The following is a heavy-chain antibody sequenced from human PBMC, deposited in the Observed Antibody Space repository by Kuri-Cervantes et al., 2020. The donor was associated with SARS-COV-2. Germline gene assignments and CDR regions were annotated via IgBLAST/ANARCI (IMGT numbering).Heavy chain of an antibody. V-gene: IGHV1-69*10. CDR2: IIPILGIA. CDR1: GGTFSSYA. D-gene: IGHD3-16*01. J-gene: IGHJ6*02. Sequence: SVKVSCKASGGTFSSYAISWVRQAPGQGLEWMGGIIPILGIANYAQKFQGRVTITADKSASTAYMELSSLRSEDTAVYYCARDLEAVKRYVAPYYYYYGMDVWGQGTTVTVSS. CDR3: ARDLEAVKRYVAPYYYYYGMDV.